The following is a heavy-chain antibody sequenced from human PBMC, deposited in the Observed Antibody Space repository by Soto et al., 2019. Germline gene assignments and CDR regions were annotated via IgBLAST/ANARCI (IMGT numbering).Heavy chain of an antibody. CDR2: ISAYNGNT. V-gene: IGHV1-18*01. CDR3: ARWDCSAGSCFVGWFDP. D-gene: IGHD2-15*01. J-gene: IGHJ5*02. CDR1: GYTITSYG. Sequence: QVQLVQSGAEVKKPGASVKVSCKASGYTITSYGISWVRQAPGQGLEWMGWISAYNGNTNYAQKLQGRVTMTTDTSTSTAYMELRSLRSDDTAVYYCARWDCSAGSCFVGWFDPWGHGTLVTVSS.